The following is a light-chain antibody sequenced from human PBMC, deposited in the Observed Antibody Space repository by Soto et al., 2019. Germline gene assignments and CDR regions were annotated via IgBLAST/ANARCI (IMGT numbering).Light chain of an antibody. V-gene: IGLV2-14*01. J-gene: IGLJ3*02. Sequence: QSALTQPASVSGSPGQSITISCTGTSSDVGDYNYVSWYQQHPGKAPKLMIYEVTNRPSGVSNRFSGSKSGNTASLTISGLQAGDEADYYCSSYTTSTTQVFGGGTKLTVL. CDR2: EVT. CDR3: SSYTTSTTQV. CDR1: SSDVGDYNY.